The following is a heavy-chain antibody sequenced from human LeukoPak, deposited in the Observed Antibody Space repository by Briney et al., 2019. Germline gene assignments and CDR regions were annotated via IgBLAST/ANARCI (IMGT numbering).Heavy chain of an antibody. D-gene: IGHD4-17*01. Sequence: GGSLRLSCAGNGFTSSKYGVSWVRQAPGKGLEWVSSISGSGGSSYYADSVKGRFTISRDNSKNTLYLQMNSLRAEDTAVYYCAKDVVSTWESVTTYYFDYWGQGTLVTVSS. CDR2: ISGSGGSS. CDR3: AKDVVSTWESVTTYYFDY. CDR1: GFTSSKYG. V-gene: IGHV3-23*01. J-gene: IGHJ4*02.